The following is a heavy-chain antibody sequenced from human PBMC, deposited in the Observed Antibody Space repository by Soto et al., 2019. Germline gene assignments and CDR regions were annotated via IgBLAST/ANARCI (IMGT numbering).Heavy chain of an antibody. CDR1: GGTFSSYT. CDR2: IIPILGIA. J-gene: IGHJ5*02. CDR3: AKEYDSSGYYHNWFDP. D-gene: IGHD3-22*01. Sequence: SVKVSCKASGGTFSSYTISWVRQAPGQGLEWMGRIIPILGIANYAQKFQGRVTITADKFTSTAYMELSSLRSEDTAVYYCAKEYDSSGYYHNWFDPWGQGTLVTVSS. V-gene: IGHV1-69*02.